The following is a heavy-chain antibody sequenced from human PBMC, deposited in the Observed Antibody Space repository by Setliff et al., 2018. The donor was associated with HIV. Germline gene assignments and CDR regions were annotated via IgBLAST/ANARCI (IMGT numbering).Heavy chain of an antibody. D-gene: IGHD2-8*01. V-gene: IGHV1-46*01. J-gene: IGHJ3*01. CDR1: GDTFTSYY. Sequence: GASVKVSCKASGDTFTSYYMHWVRRAPGQGLEWMGMISPSGASTKYAQRLQGRVTLTRDTSSSTVYVELSSLRSEDSAVYYCARERRLMRYDAFDVWGQGTLVTVSS. CDR2: ISPSGAST. CDR3: ARERRLMRYDAFDV.